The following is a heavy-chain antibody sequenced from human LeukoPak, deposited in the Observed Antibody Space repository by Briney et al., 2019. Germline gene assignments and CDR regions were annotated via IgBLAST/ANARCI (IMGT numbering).Heavy chain of an antibody. CDR2: INHSGST. V-gene: IGHV4-34*01. CDR1: GGSFSGYY. CDR3: ASQTFSSGWYRAYIDY. D-gene: IGHD6-19*01. J-gene: IGHJ4*02. Sequence: SETLSLTCAVYGGSFSGYYWSWIRQPPGKGLEWIGEINHSGSTYYNPSLKSRVTISVDRSKNQFSLKLSSVTAADTAVYYCASQTFSSGWYRAYIDYWGQGTLVTVSS.